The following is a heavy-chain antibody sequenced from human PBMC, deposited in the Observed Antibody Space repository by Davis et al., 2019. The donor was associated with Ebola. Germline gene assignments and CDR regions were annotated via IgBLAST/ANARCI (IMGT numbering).Heavy chain of an antibody. CDR1: GFTFSSYW. CDR2: INSDGSST. V-gene: IGHV3-74*01. Sequence: GESLKISCAASGFTFSSYWMHWVRQAPGKGLVWVSRINSDGSSTSYADSVKGRFTISRANAKNSLYLQMNSLRAEDTAVYYCARDNSNTHWPFYFDYWGQGTLVTVSS. D-gene: IGHD2/OR15-2a*01. CDR3: ARDNSNTHWPFYFDY. J-gene: IGHJ4*02.